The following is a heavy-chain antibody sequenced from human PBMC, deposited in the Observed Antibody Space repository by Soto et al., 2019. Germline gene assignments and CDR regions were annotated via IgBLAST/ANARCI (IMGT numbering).Heavy chain of an antibody. CDR3: ATVATHSYNWLDR. V-gene: IGHV3-74*01. CDR1: GFTFNTYW. Sequence: GGSLRLSSTASGFTFNTYWRHWVRQAPGTGLVWVSRINSDGTRTTYADSVKGRFTISRDNAKNTVYLQMNSLRAEDTAVYYCATVATHSYNWLDRWGQGTLVTVSS. CDR2: INSDGTRT. J-gene: IGHJ5*02. D-gene: IGHD5-12*01.